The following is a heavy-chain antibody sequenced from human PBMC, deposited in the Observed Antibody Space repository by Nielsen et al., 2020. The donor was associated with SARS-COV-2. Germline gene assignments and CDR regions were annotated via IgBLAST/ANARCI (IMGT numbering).Heavy chain of an antibody. J-gene: IGHJ4*02. Sequence: GGSLRLSCAASGFTFSSYGMHWVRQAPGKGLEWVAVISYDGSNKYYADSVKGRFTISRDNSKNTLYLQMNSLRAEDTAVYYCTKGAWYYDSSGYYAYWGQGTLATVSS. CDR3: TKGAWYYDSSGYYAY. V-gene: IGHV3-30*18. D-gene: IGHD3-22*01. CDR2: ISYDGSNK. CDR1: GFTFSSYG.